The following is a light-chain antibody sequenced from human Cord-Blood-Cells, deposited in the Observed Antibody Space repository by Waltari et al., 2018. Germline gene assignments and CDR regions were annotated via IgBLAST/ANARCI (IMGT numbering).Light chain of an antibody. CDR2: GKN. J-gene: IGLJ2*01. CDR3: NSRDSSGNHVV. CDR1: SLRSYY. Sequence: SSELTQDPAVSVALGQTVRITCQGASLRSYYASWYQQKQGQAPVLVLYGKNNRPSGIPDRFSGSSSGNTASLTITGAQAEDEADYYCNSRDSSGNHVVFGGGTKLTVL. V-gene: IGLV3-19*01.